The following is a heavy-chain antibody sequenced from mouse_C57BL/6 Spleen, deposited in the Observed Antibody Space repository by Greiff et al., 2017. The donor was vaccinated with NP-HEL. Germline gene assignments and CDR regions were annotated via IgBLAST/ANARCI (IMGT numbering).Heavy chain of an antibody. D-gene: IGHD2-5*01. CDR2: IYPRDGST. Sequence: VQVVESGPELVKPGASVKLSCKASGYTFTSYDINWVKQRPGQGLEWIGWIYPRDGSTKYNEKFKGKATLTVDTSSSTAYMELHSLTSEDSAVYFCAREGAYYSNYDWFAYWGQGTLVTVSA. J-gene: IGHJ3*01. V-gene: IGHV1-85*01. CDR1: GYTFTSYD. CDR3: AREGAYYSNYDWFAY.